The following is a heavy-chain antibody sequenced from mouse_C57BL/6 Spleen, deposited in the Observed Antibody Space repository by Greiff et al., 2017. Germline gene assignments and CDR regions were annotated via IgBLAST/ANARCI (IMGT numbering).Heavy chain of an antibody. J-gene: IGHJ4*01. V-gene: IGHV1-15*01. CDR3: TRGGRVVTYYAMDY. D-gene: IGHD2-2*01. Sequence: QVQLQQSGAELVRPGASVTLSCKASGYTFTDYEMHWVKQTPVHGLEWIGAIDPETGGTAYNQKFKGKAILTADKSSSTAYMELRSLTSEDSAVYYCTRGGRVVTYYAMDYWSQGTSVTVSS. CDR2: IDPETGGT. CDR1: GYTFTDYE.